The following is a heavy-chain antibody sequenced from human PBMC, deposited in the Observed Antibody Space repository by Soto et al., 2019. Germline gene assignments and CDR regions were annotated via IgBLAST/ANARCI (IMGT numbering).Heavy chain of an antibody. J-gene: IGHJ6*02. CDR3: ARLLVHYVSGTTYSNYYGIDV. D-gene: IGHD3-10*01. Sequence: SETLSLTYAGYGGSLSRCYWSWSRQPPGKGLEWIGEINHSGRTNYNPSLKSRVTISVDTSKNKFSLKLSSVTAADTAVYYCARLLVHYVSGTTYSNYYGIDVCGQG. V-gene: IGHV4-34*01. CDR2: INHSGRT. CDR1: GGSLSRCY.